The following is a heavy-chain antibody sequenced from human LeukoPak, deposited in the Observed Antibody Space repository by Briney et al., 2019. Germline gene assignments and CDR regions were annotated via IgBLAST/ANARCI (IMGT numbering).Heavy chain of an antibody. D-gene: IGHD6-19*01. CDR2: IYTSGST. J-gene: IGHJ4*02. CDR3: ARDGYSSGWPFDY. CDR1: GGSISSYY. V-gene: IGHV4-4*07. Sequence: SETLSLTCTVSGGSISSYYWSWLRQPAGKGPEWIGRIYTSGSTNYNPSLKSRVTMSVDTSKNQFSLKLSSVTAADTAVYYCARDGYSSGWPFDYWGQGTLVTVSS.